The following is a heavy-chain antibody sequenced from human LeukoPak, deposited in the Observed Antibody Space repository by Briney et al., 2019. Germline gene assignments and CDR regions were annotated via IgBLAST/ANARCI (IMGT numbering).Heavy chain of an antibody. J-gene: IGHJ6*02. D-gene: IGHD5-12*01. V-gene: IGHV4-30-2*01. CDR2: IYHSGST. Sequence: PSQTLSLTCAVSGGSISSGGFSWSWIRQPPGKGLEWIGYIYHSGSTYYNPSLKSRVTISVDRSKNQFSLKLSSVTAADTAVYYCARIIVATNPGIDVWGQGTTVTVSS. CDR3: ARIIVATNPGIDV. CDR1: GGSISSGGFS.